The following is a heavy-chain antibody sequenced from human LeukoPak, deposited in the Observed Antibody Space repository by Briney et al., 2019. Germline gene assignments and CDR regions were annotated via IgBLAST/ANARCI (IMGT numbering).Heavy chain of an antibody. CDR3: TTVDMIVDAFDI. D-gene: IGHD3-22*01. CDR2: IKSKTDGGTT. J-gene: IGHJ3*02. V-gene: IGHV3-15*01. Sequence: PGGSLRLSCSASGFTFSNAWMSWVRQAPGKGLEWVGRIKSKTDGGTTDYAAPVKGRFTISRDDSKNTLYLQMNSLKTEDTAVYYCTTVDMIVDAFDIWGQGTMVTVSS. CDR1: GFTFSNAW.